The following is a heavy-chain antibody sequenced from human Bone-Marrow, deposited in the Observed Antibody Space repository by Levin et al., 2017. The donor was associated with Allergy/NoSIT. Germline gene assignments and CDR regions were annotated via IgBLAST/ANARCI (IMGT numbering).Heavy chain of an antibody. J-gene: IGHJ4*02. Sequence: SQTLSLTCAGSGESFSGYSWSWIRPSPGKGLEWIGKIYENESPNYNPSLKSRVTISIDTSKNQFFLKLTSVTAADTAVYYCARFARDFWSVSYYFDSWGQGTLVTVSS. CDR3: ARFARDFWSVSYYFDS. CDR2: IYENESP. V-gene: IGHV4-34*01. D-gene: IGHD3-3*01. CDR1: GESFSGYS.